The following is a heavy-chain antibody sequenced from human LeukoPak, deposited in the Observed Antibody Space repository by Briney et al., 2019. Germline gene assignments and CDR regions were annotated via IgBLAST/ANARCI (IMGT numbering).Heavy chain of an antibody. Sequence: GGSLRLSCAASGLTFSSYAMSWVRQAPGKGLEWVSAISGSGGSTYYADSVKGRSTISRDNSKNTLYLQMNSLRAQDTAEYYCAKDTPAWEHYLDYWGQGTLVTVSS. D-gene: IGHD1-26*01. CDR2: ISGSGGST. CDR1: GLTFSSYA. CDR3: AKDTPAWEHYLDY. J-gene: IGHJ4*02. V-gene: IGHV3-23*01.